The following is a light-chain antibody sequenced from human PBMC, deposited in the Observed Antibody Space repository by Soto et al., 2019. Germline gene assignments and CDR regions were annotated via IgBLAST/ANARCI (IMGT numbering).Light chain of an antibody. V-gene: IGLV2-14*03. CDR1: SSDIGHYDY. J-gene: IGLJ1*01. CDR3: SSYTTSSSYV. Sequence: QSALTQPASVSGSPGQSITISCTGTSSDIGHYDYVSWYQQHPGKAPKLLIFDVYSRPSGISNRFSGSKSGNTASLTISGLQAEDEADYYCSSYTTSSSYVFGAGTKLTVL. CDR2: DVY.